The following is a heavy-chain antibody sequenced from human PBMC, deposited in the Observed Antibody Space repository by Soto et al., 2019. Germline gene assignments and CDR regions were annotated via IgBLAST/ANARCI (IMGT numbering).Heavy chain of an antibody. CDR2: SITVGAP. CDR1: VAPSAVVITT. V-gene: IGHV4-30-4*01. J-gene: IGHJ5*02. D-gene: IGHD5-12*01. CDR3: ARYSGYEGLRFDP. Sequence: SETLSSPALSLVAPSAVVITTGVGSASPQGRAWSGLGTSITVGAPTTTRPSRVTISVDTSKNQFSLKLSSVTAADTAVYYCARYSGYEGLRFDPWGQGTLVTVSS.